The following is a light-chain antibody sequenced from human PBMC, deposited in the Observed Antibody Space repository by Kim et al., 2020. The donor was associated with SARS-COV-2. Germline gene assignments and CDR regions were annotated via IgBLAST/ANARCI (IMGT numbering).Light chain of an antibody. CDR2: VNSDGSH. CDR3: QTWDTGSWV. J-gene: IGLJ3*02. CDR1: SGHSSYA. Sequence: ASVKLTCTLSSGHSSYAIAWHQQHPEKGPRYLMKVNSDGSHRKGDGIPDRFSGSSSGAERYLTISSLQSEDEADYYCQTWDTGSWVFGGGTKLTVL. V-gene: IGLV4-69*01.